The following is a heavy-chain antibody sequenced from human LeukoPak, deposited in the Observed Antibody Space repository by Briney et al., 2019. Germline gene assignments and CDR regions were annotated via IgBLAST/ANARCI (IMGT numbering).Heavy chain of an antibody. V-gene: IGHV3-23*01. CDR1: GFTFSSYA. CDR3: AKAGTPVLTGYLNYFDP. Sequence: PGGSLRLSCAASGFTFSSYAMTWVRQAPGKGLEWVSPISGSGGSTYYADSVKGRFAISRDNSKDTLYLQMNSLRVEDTAVYYCAKAGTPVLTGYLNYFDPWGQGTLVTVSS. CDR2: ISGSGGST. D-gene: IGHD3-9*01. J-gene: IGHJ5*02.